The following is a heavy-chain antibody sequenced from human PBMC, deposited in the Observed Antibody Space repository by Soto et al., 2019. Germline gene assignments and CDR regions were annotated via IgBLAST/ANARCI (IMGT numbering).Heavy chain of an antibody. D-gene: IGHD4-17*01. V-gene: IGHV3-73*01. Sequence: EVQLVESGGGLVQPGGSLKLSCAVAGFTFSGSAMHWVRQAPGKGLEWVGRIRSKSNSYATAYAASVKGRFTISRDDSKDTAYLKMNSLKAEDTAVYYCTRGYGDYVRDYWGQGTLVTVSS. J-gene: IGHJ4*02. CDR1: GFTFSGSA. CDR2: IRSKSNSYAT. CDR3: TRGYGDYVRDY.